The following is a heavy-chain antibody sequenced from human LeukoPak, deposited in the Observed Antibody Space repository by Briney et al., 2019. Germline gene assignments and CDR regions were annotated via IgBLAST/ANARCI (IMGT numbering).Heavy chain of an antibody. V-gene: IGHV3-30*02. Sequence: GGSLRLSCAASGFTFSSYGMHWVRQAPGKGLEWVAFIRYDGSNKYYADSVKGRFTISRDNSKNTLYLQMNSLRAEDTAVYYCAKGLLRFLEWSFDPWGKGTLVTVSS. J-gene: IGHJ5*02. CDR3: AKGLLRFLEWSFDP. CDR2: IRYDGSNK. CDR1: GFTFSSYG. D-gene: IGHD3-3*01.